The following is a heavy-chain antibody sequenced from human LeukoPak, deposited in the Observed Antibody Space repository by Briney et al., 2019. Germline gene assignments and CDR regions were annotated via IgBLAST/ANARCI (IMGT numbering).Heavy chain of an antibody. CDR2: IDSSGTTE. D-gene: IGHD2-8*01. CDR1: GFTFNSFQ. V-gene: IGHV3-48*03. J-gene: IGHJ5*01. Sequence: GGSLRLSCAASGFTFNSFQMNWVRQAPGKGLEWISYIDSSGTTEYYADSVKGRFTISRDNAKNSLYLQMNSLTGEDTAVYYCARDGTTNRYNWFDSWGQGTLVTVSS. CDR3: ARDGTTNRYNWFDS.